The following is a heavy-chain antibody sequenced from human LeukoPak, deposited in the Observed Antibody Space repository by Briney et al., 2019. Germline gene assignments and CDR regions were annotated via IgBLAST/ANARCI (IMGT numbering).Heavy chain of an antibody. CDR3: ARNTVAGTDY. D-gene: IGHD4-23*01. Sequence: PSETLCLTCTVSGGSISSDDCSWIRQPPGKGLEWIGYIYYSGSTNYNPSLQSRVTISVDTSKNQFSLKLSSVTAADTAVYYCARNTVAGTDYWGQGTLVTVSS. CDR1: GGSISSDD. V-gene: IGHV4-59*01. CDR2: IYYSGST. J-gene: IGHJ4*02.